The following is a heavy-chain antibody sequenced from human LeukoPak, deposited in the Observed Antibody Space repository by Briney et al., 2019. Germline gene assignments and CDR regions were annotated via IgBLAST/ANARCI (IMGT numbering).Heavy chain of an antibody. CDR2: IYYSGST. Sequence: PSETLSLTCTVSGGSISSYYWSWIRQPPGKGLEWIGYIYYSGSTNYNPSLKSRVTISVDTSKNQFSLKLSSVTAADTAVYYCAKDNRQWELLGGFVYYFDYWGQGTLVTVSS. CDR3: AKDNRQWELLGGFVYYFDY. V-gene: IGHV4-59*01. D-gene: IGHD1-26*01. CDR1: GGSISSYY. J-gene: IGHJ4*02.